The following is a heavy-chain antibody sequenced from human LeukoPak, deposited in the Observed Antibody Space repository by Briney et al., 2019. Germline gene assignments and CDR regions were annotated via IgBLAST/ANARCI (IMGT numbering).Heavy chain of an antibody. D-gene: IGHD2-21*02. CDR3: ARARVVVTPPPYYYYMDV. CDR1: GGSFSGYY. J-gene: IGHJ6*03. CDR2: INHSGST. Sequence: SETLSLTCAVYGGSFSGYYWSWIRQPPGKGLEWIGEINHSGSTNYNPSLKSRVTISVDTSKNQFSPKLSSVTAADTAVYYCARARVVVTPPPYYYYMDVWGKGTTVTVSS. V-gene: IGHV4-34*01.